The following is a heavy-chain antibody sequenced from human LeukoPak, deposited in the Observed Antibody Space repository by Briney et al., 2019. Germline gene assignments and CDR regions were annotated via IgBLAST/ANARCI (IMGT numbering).Heavy chain of an antibody. CDR2: IFYSGST. J-gene: IGHJ3*02. Sequence: SETLSLTCTVSGGSISSSSYYWGWIRQPPGKGLEWIGSIFYSGSTYYNPSLKSRVTISVDTSKNQFSLKLSSVTAADTAVYYCARDNHLLHAFDIWGQGTMVTVSS. D-gene: IGHD2-2*01. V-gene: IGHV4-39*01. CDR1: GGSISSSSYY. CDR3: ARDNHLLHAFDI.